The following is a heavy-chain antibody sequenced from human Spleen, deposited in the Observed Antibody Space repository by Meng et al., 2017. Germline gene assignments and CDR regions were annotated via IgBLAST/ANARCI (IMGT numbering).Heavy chain of an antibody. D-gene: IGHD4-11*01. CDR1: GGFFSDQY. V-gene: IGHV4-34*01. J-gene: IGHJ4*02. CDR2: INHSGTT. CDR3: ARGPTTMAHDFDY. Sequence: QVQRQQWGVGLLKRSATVSPACVLSGGFFSDQYWSWTRQPPGKGREWIVEINHSGTTNYNPSFESRATISVATSQNNLSLKLSSVTAADSAVYYCARGPTTMAHDFDYWGQRTLVTVSS.